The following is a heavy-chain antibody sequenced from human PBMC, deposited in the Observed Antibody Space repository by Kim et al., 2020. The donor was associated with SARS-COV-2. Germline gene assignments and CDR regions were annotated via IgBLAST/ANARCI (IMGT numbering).Heavy chain of an antibody. J-gene: IGHJ4*02. CDR1: GGSISSYY. D-gene: IGHD6-13*01. Sequence: SETLSLTCTVSGGSISSYYWSWIRQPPGKGLEWIGYIYYSGSTNYNPSLKSRVTISVDTSKNQFSLKLSSVTAADTAVYYCARGIGSSSWSPTFDYWGQG. CDR3: ARGIGSSSWSPTFDY. V-gene: IGHV4-59*01. CDR2: IYYSGST.